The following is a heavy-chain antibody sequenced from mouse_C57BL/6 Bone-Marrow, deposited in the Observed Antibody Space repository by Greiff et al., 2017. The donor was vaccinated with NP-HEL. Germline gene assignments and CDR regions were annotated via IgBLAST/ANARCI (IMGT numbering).Heavy chain of an antibody. V-gene: IGHV5-6*01. CDR2: ISSGGSYT. Sequence: EVNVVESGGDLVKPGGSLKLSCAASGFTFSSYGMSWVRQTPDKRLEWVATISSGGSYTYYPDSVKGRFTISRDNAKNTLYLQMSSLKSEDTAMYYCASDYEYYFDYWGQGTTLTVSS. D-gene: IGHD2-4*01. CDR1: GFTFSSYG. J-gene: IGHJ2*01. CDR3: ASDYEYYFDY.